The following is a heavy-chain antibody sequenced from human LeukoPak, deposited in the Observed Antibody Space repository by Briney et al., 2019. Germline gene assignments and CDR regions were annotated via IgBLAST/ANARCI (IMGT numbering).Heavy chain of an antibody. D-gene: IGHD3-3*01. Sequence: GGSLRLSCVASGFTFDDYAMHWVRQAPGKGLEWVSGISWNSGSIRYADSVKGRFTISRDNAKNSLYLQMNSLRAEDTAVYYCARVLDFWSGSADYWGQGTLVTVSS. CDR3: ARVLDFWSGSADY. J-gene: IGHJ4*02. V-gene: IGHV3-9*01. CDR1: GFTFDDYA. CDR2: ISWNSGSI.